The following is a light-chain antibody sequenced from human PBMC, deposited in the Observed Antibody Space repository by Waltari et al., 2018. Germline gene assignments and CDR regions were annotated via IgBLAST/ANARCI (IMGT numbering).Light chain of an antibody. CDR1: QSLSSD. Sequence: EIVMTQSPNTLSVSPGERATLSCRASQSLSSDLAWYQQRPGQAPRLLMSDGSTRASGIPARFSGSGSGTEFTLTISSMQSEDFAVYYCQQYDTWPPTFGQGTKVEV. V-gene: IGKV3-15*01. CDR3: QQYDTWPPT. J-gene: IGKJ1*01. CDR2: DGS.